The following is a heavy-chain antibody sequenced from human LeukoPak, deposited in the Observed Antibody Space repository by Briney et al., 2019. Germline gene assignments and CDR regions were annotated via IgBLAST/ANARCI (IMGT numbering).Heavy chain of an antibody. J-gene: IGHJ3*02. D-gene: IGHD5-12*01. CDR1: GGSLSSYF. V-gene: IGHV4-34*01. CDR3: ASSSGGYGDDAFDI. CDR2: INHSGGT. Sequence: SETLSLTCTVSGGSLSSYFWSWIRQPPGKGLEWIGEINHSGGTNYNPSLKSRVTISVDTSKNQFSLKLSSVTAADTAVYYCASSSGGYGDDAFDIWGQGTMVTVSS.